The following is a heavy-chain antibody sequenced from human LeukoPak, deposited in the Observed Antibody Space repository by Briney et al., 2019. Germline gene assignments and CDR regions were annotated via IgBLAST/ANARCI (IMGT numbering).Heavy chain of an antibody. V-gene: IGHV1-8*03. CDR2: MNPNSGNT. CDR1: GYTFTSYD. Sequence: ASVKVSCKASGYTFTSYDINRVRQATGQGLEWMGWMNPNSGNTGYAQKFQGRVTITRNTSISTAYMELSSLRSEDTAVYYCARDWVGATTGGAFDIWGQGTMVTVSS. CDR3: ARDWVGATTGGAFDI. D-gene: IGHD1-26*01. J-gene: IGHJ3*02.